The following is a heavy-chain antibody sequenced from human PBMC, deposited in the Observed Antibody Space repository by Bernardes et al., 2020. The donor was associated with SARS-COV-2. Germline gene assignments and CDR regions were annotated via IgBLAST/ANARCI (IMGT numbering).Heavy chain of an antibody. J-gene: IGHJ5*02. CDR2: ISSSGGRT. CDR1: GFTFSTYD. CDR3: AKPIAKVVFAGIFDP. D-gene: IGHD6-13*01. V-gene: IGHV3-23*01. Sequence: GGSLRLSCVASGFTFSTYDMSWVRQAPGKGLEWVSGISSSGGRTYYADSVKGRFTISRDNSNNMVHLQMNGLRAEDTAVYYCAKPIAKVVFAGIFDPWGQGTLVTVSS.